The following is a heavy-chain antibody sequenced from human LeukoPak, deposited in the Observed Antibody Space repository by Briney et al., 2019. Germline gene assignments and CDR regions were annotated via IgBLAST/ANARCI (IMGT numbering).Heavy chain of an antibody. J-gene: IGHJ5*01. Sequence: GGSLRLSCAASGFTFSRYWMTWVRQAPGKGLEWVANIKQDGIEKYHAESVKGRFTISRDNAKNSLYLQMNNLRSDDTAVYFCVRDPVTVPHGDWFDSWGQGTPVTVSS. D-gene: IGHD3-16*01. CDR3: VRDPVTVPHGDWFDS. V-gene: IGHV3-7*01. CDR2: IKQDGIEK. CDR1: GFTFSRYW.